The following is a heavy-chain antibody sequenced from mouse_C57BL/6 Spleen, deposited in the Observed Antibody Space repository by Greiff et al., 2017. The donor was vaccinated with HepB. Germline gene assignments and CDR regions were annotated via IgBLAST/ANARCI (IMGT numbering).Heavy chain of an antibody. Sequence: EVKLMESGAELVKPGASVKLSCTASGFNIKDYYMHWVKQRTEQGLEWIGRIDPEDGETKYAPKFQGKATITADTSSNTAYLQLSSLTSEDTAVYYCARQEVVATYYYYAMDYWGQGTSVTVSS. J-gene: IGHJ4*01. CDR2: IDPEDGET. CDR1: GFNIKDYY. CDR3: ARQEVVATYYYYAMDY. V-gene: IGHV14-2*01. D-gene: IGHD1-1*01.